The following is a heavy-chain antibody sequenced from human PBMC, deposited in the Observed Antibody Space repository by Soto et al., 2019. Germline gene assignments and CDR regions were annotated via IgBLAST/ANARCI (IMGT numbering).Heavy chain of an antibody. Sequence: SETLSLTCAVSGYSISSGYYWGWIRQPPGKGLEWIGSIYHSGSTYYNPSLKSRVTISVDTSKNQFSLKLSSVTAADTAVYYCARDRLKPIAAAGSNWFDPWGQGTLVTVSP. D-gene: IGHD6-13*01. CDR1: GYSISSGYY. J-gene: IGHJ5*02. CDR2: IYHSGST. V-gene: IGHV4-38-2*02. CDR3: ARDRLKPIAAAGSNWFDP.